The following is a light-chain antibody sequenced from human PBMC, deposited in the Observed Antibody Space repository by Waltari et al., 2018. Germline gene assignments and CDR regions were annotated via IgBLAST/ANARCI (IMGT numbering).Light chain of an antibody. CDR1: STDLGGHNY. Sequence: QSALTQPPSASGSPGQSVTTSCTGTSTDLGGHNYVSRYQHHPGKAPKLMIYEVSKRPSGVPDRFSGSKSGNTASLTVSGLQAEDEADYYCSSYAGSNNFVVFGGGTKLTVL. J-gene: IGLJ2*01. V-gene: IGLV2-8*01. CDR3: SSYAGSNNFVV. CDR2: EVS.